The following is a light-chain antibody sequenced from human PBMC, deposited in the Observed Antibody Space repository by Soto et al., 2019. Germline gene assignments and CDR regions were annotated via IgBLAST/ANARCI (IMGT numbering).Light chain of an antibody. CDR1: SSDVGNHNF. Sequence: QSVLTQPASVSGSPGQSITMSCTGTSSDVGNHNFVSWYQQHPGKAPKVIIYEVSRRPSGISNRFSGSKSGNTASLPISGLQAEDEADYFCSSCSATATLVFGGGTQLTV. CDR2: EVS. V-gene: IGLV2-23*02. J-gene: IGLJ3*02. CDR3: SSCSATATLV.